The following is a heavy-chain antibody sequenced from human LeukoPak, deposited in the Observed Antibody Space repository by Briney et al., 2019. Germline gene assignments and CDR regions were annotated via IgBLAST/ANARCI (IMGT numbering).Heavy chain of an antibody. CDR2: IYYSGST. V-gene: IGHV4-38-2*02. D-gene: IGHD4-17*01. J-gene: IGHJ4*02. Sequence: SETLSLTCAVSGYSISSGYYWGWIRQPPGKGLEWIGRIYYSGSTYYNPSLKSRVTISVDTSKNQFSLKLSSVTAADTAVYYCAREVESDYGDYECDYWGQGTLVTVSS. CDR1: GYSISSGYY. CDR3: AREVESDYGDYECDY.